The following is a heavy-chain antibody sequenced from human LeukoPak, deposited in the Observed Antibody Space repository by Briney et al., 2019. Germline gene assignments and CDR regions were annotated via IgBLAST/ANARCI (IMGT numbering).Heavy chain of an antibody. CDR3: ARGPRFLEWLLYY. Sequence: ASVKVSCKASGYTFTGYYMHLVRQAPGQGLEWMGRINPNSGGTNYAQKFQGRVTMTRDTSISTAYMELSRLRSDDTAVYYCARGPRFLEWLLYYWGQGTLVTVSS. V-gene: IGHV1-2*06. J-gene: IGHJ4*02. CDR2: INPNSGGT. D-gene: IGHD3-3*01. CDR1: GYTFTGYY.